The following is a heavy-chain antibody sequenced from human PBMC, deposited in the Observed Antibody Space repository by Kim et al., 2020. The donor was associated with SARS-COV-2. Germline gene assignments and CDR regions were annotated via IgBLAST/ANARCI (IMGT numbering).Heavy chain of an antibody. V-gene: IGHV3-7*01. D-gene: IGHD1-1*01. Sequence: QKSYGDAVEGRFTISRDNAKNSVHLQMNSLRAEDTAVYYCAREGTGGFDYWGQGTLVTVSS. CDR3: AREGTGGFDY. J-gene: IGHJ4*02. CDR2: QK.